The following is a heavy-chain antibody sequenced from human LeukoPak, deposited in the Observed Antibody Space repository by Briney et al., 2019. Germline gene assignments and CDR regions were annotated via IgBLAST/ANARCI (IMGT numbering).Heavy chain of an antibody. CDR3: SRLIIARTPFYFDY. Sequence: PGGSLRLSCVASGFTFSSYSMNWVRQAPGKGLEWVSGINYSGGSTYYADSVKGRFTISRDNSKNTLFLQLNNLRAEDTAVYFCSRLIIARTPFYFDYWGQGTLVTVSS. J-gene: IGHJ4*02. CDR2: INYSGGST. V-gene: IGHV3-23*01. D-gene: IGHD2/OR15-2a*01. CDR1: GFTFSSYS.